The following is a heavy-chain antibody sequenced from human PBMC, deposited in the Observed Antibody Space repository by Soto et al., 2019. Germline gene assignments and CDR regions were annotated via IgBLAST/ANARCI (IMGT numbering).Heavy chain of an antibody. D-gene: IGHD1-1*01. J-gene: IGHJ3*02. Sequence: GSGPTLVNPTQTLTLTCTLSGISLSTSGVGLGWIRQTPGKALEWLALVYWNDDKHYSPSLKSRITITKDTSKNQAILTMTNMDPVDTATYFCARGLATLPVFAFDIWGQGTVVTVSS. V-gene: IGHV2-5*01. CDR1: GISLSTSGVG. CDR2: VYWNDDK. CDR3: ARGLATLPVFAFDI.